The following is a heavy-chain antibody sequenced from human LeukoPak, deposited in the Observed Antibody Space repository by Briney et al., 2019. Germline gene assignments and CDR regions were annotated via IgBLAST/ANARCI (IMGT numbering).Heavy chain of an antibody. V-gene: IGHV3-66*01. D-gene: IGHD6-6*01. CDR1: GFTVSSNY. J-gene: IGHJ4*02. Sequence: PGGSLRLSCAASGFTVSSNYMSWVRQAPGKGLEWVSVIYSGGSTYYADSVKGRFTISRDNSKNTLYLQMNSLRAEDTAVYYCATAYSWSSTYYFVYCGQGTLVTVSS. CDR2: IYSGGST. CDR3: ATAYSWSSTYYFVY.